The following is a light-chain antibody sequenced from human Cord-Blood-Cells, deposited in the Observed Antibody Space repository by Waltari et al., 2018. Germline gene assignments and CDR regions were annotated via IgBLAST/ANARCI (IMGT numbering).Light chain of an antibody. CDR1: QGISSA. CDR2: DAS. V-gene: IGKV1-13*02. Sequence: AIQLTQSPSSLSASVGDRVTITCRASQGISSALACYQQKPGKAPKLLIYDASSLESGVPSRFSGSGSGTDFTLTISSLQPEDFATYYCQQFNSYPLTCGGGTKVEIK. J-gene: IGKJ4*01. CDR3: QQFNSYPLT.